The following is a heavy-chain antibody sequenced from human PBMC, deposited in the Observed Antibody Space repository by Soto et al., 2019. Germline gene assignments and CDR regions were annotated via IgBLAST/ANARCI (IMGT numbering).Heavy chain of an antibody. V-gene: IGHV3-23*01. CDR1: AFTFSSYS. CDR3: ATNSGWFNT. Sequence: TGGSLRLSCSASAFTFSSYSVGCVRPAPGKWLEWVSAISASGGTTYYADSVNGRFTISRDNSINTVFLQMNTLRADDTSPYVCATNSGWFNTWGQGAMGTVSS. D-gene: IGHD1-1*01. CDR2: ISASGGTT. J-gene: IGHJ5*01.